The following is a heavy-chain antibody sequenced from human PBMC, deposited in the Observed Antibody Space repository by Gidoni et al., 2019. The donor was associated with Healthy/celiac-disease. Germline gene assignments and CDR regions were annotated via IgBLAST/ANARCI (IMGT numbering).Heavy chain of an antibody. CDR1: GFTFSSYD. CDR3: ARVRLTGDAFDI. V-gene: IGHV3-13*01. J-gene: IGHJ3*02. D-gene: IGHD3-10*01. CDR2: IGTAGDT. Sequence: EVQLVESGGGLVQPGGSLRPSCAASGFTFSSYDMHWVRQATGKGMEWVSAIGTAGDTYYPGSVKGRFTISRENAKNSLYLQMNSLRAGDTAVYYCARVRLTGDAFDIWGQGTMVTVSS.